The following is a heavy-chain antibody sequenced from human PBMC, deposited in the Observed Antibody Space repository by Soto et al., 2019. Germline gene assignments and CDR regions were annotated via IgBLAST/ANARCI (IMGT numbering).Heavy chain of an antibody. J-gene: IGHJ4*02. CDR1: GYTFTSYA. V-gene: IGHV1-3*01. CDR3: ARDMYYHFWRGLFDY. CDR2: INAGNGNT. D-gene: IGHD3-3*01. Sequence: ASVKVSCKASGYTFTSYAMHWVRQAPGQRLEWMGWINAGNGNTKYSQKFQGRVTITRDTSASTAYMELSSLRSEDTAVYYCARDMYYHFWRGLFDYWCQGTLVTLS.